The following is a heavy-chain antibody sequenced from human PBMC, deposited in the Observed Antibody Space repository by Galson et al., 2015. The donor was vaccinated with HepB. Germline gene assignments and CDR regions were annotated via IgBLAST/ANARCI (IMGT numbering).Heavy chain of an antibody. CDR3: ARDPGTSASYNYFDY. J-gene: IGHJ4*02. V-gene: IGHV3-7*01. Sequence: SLRLSCAASGFTFSSHWMSWARQAPGKGLEWVAHIKQDGSEVYYVDFVKGRFTISRDNAKDSLYLQMNSLRAEDTAVYYCARDPGTSASYNYFDYWGQGTLVTVSS. CDR1: GFTFSSHW. CDR2: IKQDGSEV. D-gene: IGHD1-26*01.